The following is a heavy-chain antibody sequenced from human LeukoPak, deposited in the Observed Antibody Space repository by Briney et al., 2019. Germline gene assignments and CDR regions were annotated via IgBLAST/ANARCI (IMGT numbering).Heavy chain of an antibody. Sequence: GGSLRLSCAASGFTFSTYALTWVRQAPGQGLEWVSGISVSGDETYYADSVRGRFTISRDNSKNRLYLQMNSLRAEDTAVYYCAKVPGGNYFDYWGQGTLVTVSS. CDR3: AKVPGGNYFDY. CDR2: ISVSGDET. CDR1: GFTFSTYA. J-gene: IGHJ4*02. V-gene: IGHV3-23*01. D-gene: IGHD2-15*01.